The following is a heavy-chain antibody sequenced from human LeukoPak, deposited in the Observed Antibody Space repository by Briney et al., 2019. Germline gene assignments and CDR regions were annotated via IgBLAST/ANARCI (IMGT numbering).Heavy chain of an antibody. J-gene: IGHJ3*02. V-gene: IGHV3-23*01. Sequence: GGSLRLSCAASGFTFSNYAMSWVRQAPGKGLEWVSSISGSGGSTYYADSVKGRFTISRDNSKNTLYLQMNSLRAEDTAVYYCAKAPPPYCSGGSCFDAFDIWGQGTMVTVSS. CDR3: AKAPPPYCSGGSCFDAFDI. CDR1: GFTFSNYA. CDR2: ISGSGGST. D-gene: IGHD2-15*01.